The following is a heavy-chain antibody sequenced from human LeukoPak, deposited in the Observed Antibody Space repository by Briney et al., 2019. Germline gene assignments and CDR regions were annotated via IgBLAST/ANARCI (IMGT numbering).Heavy chain of an antibody. CDR2: IGIDSGNT. Sequence: GGSLRLSCAASGFTFSSYAMSWVRQAPGKGLEWISYIGIDSGNTRYADSVWGRFTISADKAKNSLYLQMNSLRVEDTAVYYCARDHNYAFDNWGQGTLVSVAS. CDR3: ARDHNYAFDN. D-gene: IGHD1-1*01. J-gene: IGHJ4*02. V-gene: IGHV3-48*01. CDR1: GFTFSSYA.